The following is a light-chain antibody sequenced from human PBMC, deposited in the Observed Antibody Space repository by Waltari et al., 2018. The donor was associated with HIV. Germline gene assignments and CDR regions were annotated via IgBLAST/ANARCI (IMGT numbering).Light chain of an antibody. CDR1: SPNRGRNY. Sequence: SVLTPPTSAVGTPGPRVPIPCSGSSPNRGRNYVYWYQQLPGTAPKLLIYRNNQRPSGVPDRFSGSKSGTSASLAISGLRSEDEADYYCAAWDNSLSGYVFGGGTKLTVL. V-gene: IGLV1-47*01. CDR2: RNN. CDR3: AAWDNSLSGYV. J-gene: IGLJ1*01.